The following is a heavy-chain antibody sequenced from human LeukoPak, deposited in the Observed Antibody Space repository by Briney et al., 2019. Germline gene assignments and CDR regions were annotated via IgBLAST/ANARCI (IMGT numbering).Heavy chain of an antibody. CDR1: GYSISSGYY. J-gene: IGHJ4*02. V-gene: IGHV4-38-2*02. CDR3: ARARRANYYGSGSQRGYYDY. D-gene: IGHD3-10*01. CDR2: IYHSGST. Sequence: SETLSLTCTVSGYSISSGYYWGWIRQPPGKGLEWIGSIYHSGSTYYNPSLKSRVTISVDTSKNQFSLKLSSVTAADTAVYYCARARRANYYGSGSQRGYYDYWGQGTLVTVSS.